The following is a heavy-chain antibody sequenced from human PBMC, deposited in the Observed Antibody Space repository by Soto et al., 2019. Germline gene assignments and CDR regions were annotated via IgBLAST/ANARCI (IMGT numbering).Heavy chain of an antibody. J-gene: IGHJ4*02. D-gene: IGHD3-16*02. CDR2: IKQDGSEK. Sequence: GGSLRLSCAASGFTFSSYWMSWVRQAPGKGLEWVANIKQDGSEKYYVDSVKGRFTISRDNAKNSLYLQMNSLRAEDTAVYYCARAGYDYVWGSYRYTYWGQGTLVTVSS. CDR1: GFTFSSYW. CDR3: ARAGYDYVWGSYRYTY. V-gene: IGHV3-7*05.